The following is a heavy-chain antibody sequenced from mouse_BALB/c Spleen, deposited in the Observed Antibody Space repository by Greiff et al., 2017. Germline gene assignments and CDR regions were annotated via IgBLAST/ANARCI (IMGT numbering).Heavy chain of an antibody. Sequence: QVQLKQSAAELARPGASVKMSCKASGYTFTSYTMHWVKQRPGQGLEWIGYINPSSGYTEYNQKFKDKTTLTADKSSSTAYMQLSSLTSEDSAVYYCARGYPYAMDYWGQGTSVTVSS. CDR3: ARGYPYAMDY. J-gene: IGHJ4*01. CDR1: GYTFTSYT. V-gene: IGHV1-4*02. CDR2: INPSSGYT. D-gene: IGHD2-2*01.